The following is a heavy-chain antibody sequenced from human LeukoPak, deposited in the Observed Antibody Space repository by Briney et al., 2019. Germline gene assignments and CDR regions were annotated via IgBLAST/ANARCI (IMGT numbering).Heavy chain of an antibody. Sequence: GGSLRLSCAASGFSFSEYSMNWVRQAPGKGLECISYISSNSGTKYYADSVKGRFTISRDNAKNSLYLQLNSLRDEDTAIYYCASSWEYWGRGTLVTVSS. V-gene: IGHV3-48*02. CDR1: GFSFSEYS. CDR3: ASSWEY. CDR2: ISSNSGTK. J-gene: IGHJ4*02. D-gene: IGHD1-26*01.